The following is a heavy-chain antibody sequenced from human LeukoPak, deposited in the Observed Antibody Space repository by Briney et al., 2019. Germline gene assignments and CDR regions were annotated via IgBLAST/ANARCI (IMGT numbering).Heavy chain of an antibody. CDR3: ARASLSVDSSSWYEGVWFDP. CDR2: IYYSGST. Sequence: PSETLSLTCTVSGGSISSGGYYWSWIRQHPGKGLEWIRYIYYSGSTYYNPSLKSGVTISVDTSKNQFSLKLSSVTAADTAVYYCARASLSVDSSSWYEGVWFDPWGQGTLVTVSS. J-gene: IGHJ5*02. V-gene: IGHV4-31*03. D-gene: IGHD6-13*01. CDR1: GGSISSGGYY.